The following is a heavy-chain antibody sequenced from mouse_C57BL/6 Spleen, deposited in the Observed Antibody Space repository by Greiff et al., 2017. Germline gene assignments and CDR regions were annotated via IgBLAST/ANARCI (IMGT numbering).Heavy chain of an antibody. CDR3: ARSGYDFLDD. CDR2: IYPGDGDT. V-gene: IGHV1-82*01. CDR1: GYAFSSSW. J-gene: IGHJ2*01. D-gene: IGHD2-4*01. Sequence: QVQLQQSGPELVKPGASVKISCKASGYAFSSSWMNWVKQRPGKGLEWIGRIYPGDGDTNYNGKFKGKATLTADNSSSTAYMQLSSLTSEDSAVXFCARSGYDFLDDWGEGTTLTVSS.